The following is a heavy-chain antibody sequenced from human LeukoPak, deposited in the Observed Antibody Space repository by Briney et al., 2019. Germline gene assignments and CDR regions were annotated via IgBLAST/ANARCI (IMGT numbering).Heavy chain of an antibody. CDR2: MNPNSGNT. V-gene: IGHV1-8*03. D-gene: IGHD3-3*01. CDR3: ARGNYDFWSGPEDY. Sequence: SVKVSCKASGYTFTSYDINWVRQATGQGLEWMGWMNPNSGNTGYAQKFQGRVTITRNTSISTAYMELRSLRSEDTAVYYCARGNYDFWSGPEDYWGQGTLVTVSS. CDR1: GYTFTSYD. J-gene: IGHJ4*02.